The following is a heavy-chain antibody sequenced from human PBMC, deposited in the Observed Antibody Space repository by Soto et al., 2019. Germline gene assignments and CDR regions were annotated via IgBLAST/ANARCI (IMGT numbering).Heavy chain of an antibody. CDR2: MNPNSGNT. CDR3: ARGRAQQLVPPDFDY. V-gene: IGHV1-8*01. D-gene: IGHD6-13*01. J-gene: IGHJ4*02. CDR1: GYTFTSYD. Sequence: ASVKFSCKASGYTFTSYDINWVRQATGQGLEWMGWMNPNSGNTGYAQKFQGRVTMTRNTSISTAYMELSSLRSEDTAVYYCARGRAQQLVPPDFDYWGQGTLVTVSS.